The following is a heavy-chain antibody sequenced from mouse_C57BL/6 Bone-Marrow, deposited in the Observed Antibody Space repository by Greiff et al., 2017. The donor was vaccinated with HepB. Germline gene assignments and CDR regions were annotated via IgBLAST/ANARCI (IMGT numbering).Heavy chain of an antibody. CDR1: GYTFTDYN. CDR3: ARRGEKGWFPLYYAMDY. V-gene: IGHV1-18*01. CDR2: INPNNGGT. Sequence: EVQLQQSGPELVKPGASVKIPCKASGYTFTDYNMDWVKQSHGKSLEWIGDINPNNGGTIYNQKFKGKATLTVDKSSSTAYMELRSLTSEDTAVYYCARRGEKGWFPLYYAMDYWGQGTSVTVSS. J-gene: IGHJ4*01. D-gene: IGHD2-3*01.